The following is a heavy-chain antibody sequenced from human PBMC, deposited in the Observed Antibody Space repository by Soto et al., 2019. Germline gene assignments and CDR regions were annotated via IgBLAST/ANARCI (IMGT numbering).Heavy chain of an antibody. CDR3: AKSYGDCVFFDY. CDR1: GFSFSSYA. CDR2: ISGTGGST. J-gene: IGHJ4*02. Sequence: EVQLLESGGGVGQPGGSLRLSCAATGFSFSSYALNWVRQAPGKGLEWVSGISGTGGSTYYADSVKGRFTISRDNSKNTLYLQMNSLRAGDTAVYYCAKSYGDCVFFDYWGQGSLVTVPS. V-gene: IGHV3-23*01. D-gene: IGHD4-17*01.